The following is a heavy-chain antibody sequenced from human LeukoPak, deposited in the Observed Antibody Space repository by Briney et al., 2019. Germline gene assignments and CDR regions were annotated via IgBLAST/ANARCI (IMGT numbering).Heavy chain of an antibody. CDR2: WAYTSGST. V-gene: IGHV4-4*07. Sequence: SETLSLTCTVSGGSISSYFWSWIRQPAGKGLEWIGRWAYTSGSTNYNPSLRSRVTMSVDTSKNQFSLKLSSVTAADTAVYYCARVAQGAFDIWGQGTMVTVSS. CDR1: GGSISSYF. CDR3: ARVAQGAFDI. J-gene: IGHJ3*02.